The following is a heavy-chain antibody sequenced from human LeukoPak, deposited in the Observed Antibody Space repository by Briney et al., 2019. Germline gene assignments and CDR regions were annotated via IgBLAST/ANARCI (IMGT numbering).Heavy chain of an antibody. V-gene: IGHV3-48*03. D-gene: IGHD6-13*01. CDR2: ISSSGSTI. Sequence: GGSLRRSCAASGFTFSSYEMNWVRKAPGKGLEWVSYISSSGSTIYYADSVKGRFTISRDNAKNSLYLQMNSLRAEDTAVYYCATDQQLGWSYGMDVWGQGTTVTVSS. CDR3: ATDQQLGWSYGMDV. CDR1: GFTFSSYE. J-gene: IGHJ6*02.